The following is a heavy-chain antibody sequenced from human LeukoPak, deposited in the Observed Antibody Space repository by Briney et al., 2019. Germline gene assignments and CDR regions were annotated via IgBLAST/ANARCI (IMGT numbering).Heavy chain of an antibody. CDR2: IIPIFGTA. D-gene: IGHD5-12*01. Sequence: SVKVSCKASGGTFSSYAISWVRQAPGQGLEWMGGIIPIFGTANYAQKFQGRVTITADESTSTAYMELSSLRSEDTAVYYCASHGGRRGYDYPLGTWGQGTLVTVSS. V-gene: IGHV1-69*13. J-gene: IGHJ4*02. CDR3: ASHGGRRGYDYPLGT. CDR1: GGTFSSYA.